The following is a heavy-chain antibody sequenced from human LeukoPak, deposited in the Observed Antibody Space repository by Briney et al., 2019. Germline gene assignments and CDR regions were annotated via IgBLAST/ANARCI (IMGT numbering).Heavy chain of an antibody. CDR2: INLSGST. CDR1: GGSFSGYY. CDR3: AKTVRASDGYSYGDDAFDI. D-gene: IGHD5-18*01. Sequence: SETLSLTCAVYGGSFSGYYWSWIRQPPGKGLEWSGEINLSGSTNYNPSLKSRVSISVDTSNNQFSLKLSSVTAADTAVYYCAKTVRASDGYSYGDDAFDIWGQGTMVTVSS. J-gene: IGHJ3*02. V-gene: IGHV4-34*01.